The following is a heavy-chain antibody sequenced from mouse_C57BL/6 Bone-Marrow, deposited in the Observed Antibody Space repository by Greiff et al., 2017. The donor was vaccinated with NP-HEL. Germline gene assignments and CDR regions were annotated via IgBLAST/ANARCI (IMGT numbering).Heavy chain of an antibody. CDR3: TTMKGYDEWFAY. D-gene: IGHD2-2*01. V-gene: IGHV14-1*01. CDR2: IDPEDGDT. CDR1: GFTITDYY. J-gene: IGHJ3*01. Sequence: EVQLQQSGAELVRPGASVTLSCTASGFTITDYYMHWVKQRPEQGLEWIGRIDPEDGDTEYAPKFQGKATMTADTSSNTAYLQLSSLTSEDTAVYYCTTMKGYDEWFAYWGQGTLVTVSA.